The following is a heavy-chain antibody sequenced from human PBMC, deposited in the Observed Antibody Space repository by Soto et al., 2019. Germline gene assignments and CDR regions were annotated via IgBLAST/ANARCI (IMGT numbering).Heavy chain of an antibody. CDR3: ARGSCGSCYLDGFFYFDY. CDR2: FSGDGST. Sequence: GGSLRLSCAASGFTVSSNYMSWVRQAPGKGLEWVSIFSGDGSTNYADSVKGRFTISRDNFKNALYLQMNSLRAEDTAVYYCARGSCGSCYLDGFFYFDYWGQGTLVTVSS. J-gene: IGHJ4*02. CDR1: GFTVSSNY. D-gene: IGHD2-15*01. V-gene: IGHV3-53*01.